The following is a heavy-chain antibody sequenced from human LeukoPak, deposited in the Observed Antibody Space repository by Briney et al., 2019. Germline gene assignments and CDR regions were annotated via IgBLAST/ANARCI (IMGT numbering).Heavy chain of an antibody. V-gene: IGHV4-61*10. D-gene: IGHD4-17*01. CDR1: GNSISSGDYY. CDR2: IYYSGST. Sequence: SETLSLTCTVSGNSISSGDYYWSWIRQPAGTGLEWIGYIYYSGSTNYNPSLKSRVTMSVDTSKNQFSLKLSSVTAADTAVYYCARDLRRNGDYGFDYWGQGTLVTVSS. J-gene: IGHJ4*02. CDR3: ARDLRRNGDYGFDY.